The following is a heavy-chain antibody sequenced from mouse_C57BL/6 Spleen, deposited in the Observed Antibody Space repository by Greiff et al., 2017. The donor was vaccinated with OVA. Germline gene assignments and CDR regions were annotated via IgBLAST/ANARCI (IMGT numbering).Heavy chain of an antibody. CDR2: IDPETGGT. J-gene: IGHJ3*01. CDR1: GYTFTDYE. V-gene: IGHV1-15*01. CDR3: THYYGSSYPFAY. Sequence: QVQLKESGAELVRPGASVTLSCKASGYTFTDYEMHWVKQTPVHGLEWIGAIDPETGGTAYNQKFKGKAILTADKSSSTAYMELRSLTSEDSAVYYCTHYYGSSYPFAYWGQGTLVTVSA. D-gene: IGHD1-1*01.